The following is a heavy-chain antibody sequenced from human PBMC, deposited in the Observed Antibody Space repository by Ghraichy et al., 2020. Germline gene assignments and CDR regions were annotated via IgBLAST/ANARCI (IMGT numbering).Heavy chain of an antibody. D-gene: IGHD3-3*01. J-gene: IGHJ4*02. CDR1: GFSFQNYG. V-gene: IGHV3-33*01. Sequence: GESLNISCAASGFSFQNYGMHWVRQAPGKGLEWVAVIWHDGSNHYYSEAVKGRFTISRDNSKSMVYLQMDSLRVDDTAVYFCARINSSAFHASDYWGQGTLVTVSS. CDR3: ARINSSAFHASDY. CDR2: IWHDGSNH.